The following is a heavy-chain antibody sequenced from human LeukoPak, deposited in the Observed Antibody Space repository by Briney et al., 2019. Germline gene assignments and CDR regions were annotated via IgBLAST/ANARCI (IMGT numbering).Heavy chain of an antibody. J-gene: IGHJ4*02. V-gene: IGHV1-69*04. Sequence: SVKVSCKASGGTFSSYAISWVRQAPGQGLEWMGRIIPILGIANYAQKFQGRATITADKSTSTAYMELSSLRSEDTAVYYCARDPDWYYDSSGYYPNLFDYWGQGTLVTVSS. CDR2: IIPILGIA. CDR1: GGTFSSYA. D-gene: IGHD3-22*01. CDR3: ARDPDWYYDSSGYYPNLFDY.